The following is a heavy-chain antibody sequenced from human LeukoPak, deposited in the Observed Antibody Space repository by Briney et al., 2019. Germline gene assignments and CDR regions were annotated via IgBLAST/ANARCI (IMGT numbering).Heavy chain of an antibody. Sequence: ASVKVSCKASGYTFTGYYMHWVRPAPGQGLAWMGWINPNSGGTNYAQKFRGRVTMTRDTSISTAYMELSRLRSDDTAVYYCASLVGATTDYDYWGQGTLVTVSS. CDR1: GYTFTGYY. V-gene: IGHV1-2*02. CDR2: INPNSGGT. J-gene: IGHJ4*02. CDR3: ASLVGATTDYDY. D-gene: IGHD1-26*01.